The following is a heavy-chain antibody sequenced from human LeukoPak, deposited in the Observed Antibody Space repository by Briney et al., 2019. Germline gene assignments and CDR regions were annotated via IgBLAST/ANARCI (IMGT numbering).Heavy chain of an antibody. D-gene: IGHD1-1*01. Sequence: GGSLRPSCAASGFTVNTYAMSWVRQAPGKGLEWVSAISDSGTRTYYADSVRGRFTISRDTSKNTLYLQMNSLRAEDTAIYYCAKDLSGTTSFDDWGQGTLVTVSS. J-gene: IGHJ4*02. CDR2: ISDSGTRT. CDR1: GFTVNTYA. V-gene: IGHV3-23*01. CDR3: AKDLSGTTSFDD.